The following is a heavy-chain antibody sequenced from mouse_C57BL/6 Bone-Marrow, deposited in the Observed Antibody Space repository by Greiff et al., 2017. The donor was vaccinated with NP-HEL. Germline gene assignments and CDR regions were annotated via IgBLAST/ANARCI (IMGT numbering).Heavy chain of an antibody. CDR2: INYDGSST. CDR3: ARDVYDGYSYWYFDV. D-gene: IGHD2-3*01. CDR1: GFTFSDYY. V-gene: IGHV5-16*01. Sequence: EVKLVESEGGLVQPGSSMKLSCTASGFTFSDYYMAWVRQVPEKGLEWVANINYDGSSTYYLDSLKSRFIISRDNAKNILYLQMSSLKSEDTATYYCARDVYDGYSYWYFDVWGTGTTVTVSS. J-gene: IGHJ1*03.